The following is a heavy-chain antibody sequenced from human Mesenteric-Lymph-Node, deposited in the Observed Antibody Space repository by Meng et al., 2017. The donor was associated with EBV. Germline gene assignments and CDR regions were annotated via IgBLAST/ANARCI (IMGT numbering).Heavy chain of an antibody. CDR2: VIHSGNT. Sequence: VQLKQWGAGLLMPSEALCFTCDVYGDSFSAYYWRWIRQPPGRGLEWIGDVIHSGNTSYSPSLKSRVTISVDTSKRQFSLKLRSMTAADTAVYYCATGWGKANYWGQGTLVTVSS. CDR3: ATGWGKANY. J-gene: IGHJ4*02. CDR1: GDSFSAYY. V-gene: IGHV4-34*12. D-gene: IGHD3-16*01.